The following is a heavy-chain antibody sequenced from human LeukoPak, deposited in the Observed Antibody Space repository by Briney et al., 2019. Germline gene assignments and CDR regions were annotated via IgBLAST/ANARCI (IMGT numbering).Heavy chain of an antibody. CDR1: GGSISSGSYY. CDR2: IYTSGST. J-gene: IGHJ4*02. V-gene: IGHV4-61*02. CDR3: ARVTSAVRGDHLFDY. D-gene: IGHD3-10*01. Sequence: PSETLSLTCTVSGGSISSGSYYWSWIRQPAGKGLEWIGRIYTSGSTNYNPSLKSRVTISVDTSKNQFSLKLSSVTAADTAVYYCARVTSAVRGDHLFDYWGQGTLVTVSS.